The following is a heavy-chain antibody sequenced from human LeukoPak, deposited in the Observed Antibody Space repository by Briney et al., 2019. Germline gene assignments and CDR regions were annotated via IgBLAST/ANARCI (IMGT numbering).Heavy chain of an antibody. CDR1: GYTFTSYA. CDR3: ARDSWQYYYYYYGMDV. V-gene: IGHV7-4-1*02. CDR2: INTNTGNP. Sequence: ASVKVSCKASGYTFTSYAMNWVRQAPGQGLEWMGWINTNTGNPTYAQGFTGRFVFSLDTSVSTAYLRISSLKAEDTAVYYCARDSWQYYYYYYGMDVWGQGTTVTVSS. J-gene: IGHJ6*02. D-gene: IGHD2-2*01.